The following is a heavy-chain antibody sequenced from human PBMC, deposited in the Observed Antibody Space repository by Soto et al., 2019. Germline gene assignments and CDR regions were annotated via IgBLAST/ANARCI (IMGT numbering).Heavy chain of an antibody. CDR2: ISSSSSYI. D-gene: IGHD2-2*01. CDR1: GFTFSSYS. J-gene: IGHJ6*03. CDR3: ARPGVVVPAAPYYYYYMDV. Sequence: GGSLRLSCAASGFTFSSYSMNWVRQAPGKGLEWVSSISSSSSYIYYADSVKGRFTISRDNAKNSLYLQMNSLRAEDTAAYYCARPGVVVPAAPYYYYYMDVWGKGTTVTVSS. V-gene: IGHV3-21*01.